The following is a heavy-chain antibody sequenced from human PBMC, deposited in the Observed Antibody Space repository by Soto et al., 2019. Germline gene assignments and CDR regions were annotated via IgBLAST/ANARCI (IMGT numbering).Heavy chain of an antibody. CDR1: GFTFSNAW. Sequence: EVQLVESGGGLVKPGGSLRLSCAASGFTFSNAWMNWVRQAPGKGLEWVGRXKSTTDGGTIDYAAPVKGRFTISRDGSXXXXXXXXXXXXXXXXXXXXXXXXXXXXXXXXXXXPTYYYGMDVWGQGTTVTVSS. V-gene: IGHV3-15*07. CDR3: XXXXXXXXXXXXXXPTYYYGMDV. CDR2: XKSTTDGGTI. J-gene: IGHJ6*02.